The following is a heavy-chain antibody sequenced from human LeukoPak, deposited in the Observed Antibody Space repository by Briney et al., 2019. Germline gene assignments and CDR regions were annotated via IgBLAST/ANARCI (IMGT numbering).Heavy chain of an antibody. CDR2: IKKDGSEK. J-gene: IGHJ4*02. D-gene: IGHD2-15*01. V-gene: IGHV3-7*03. CDR1: GFIFSGSW. Sequence: GGSLRLSCTASGFIFSGSWMAWIRQAPGRGLEWVAIIKKDGSEKYYVDTMKGRFTISRNNAKNSLFLQMNSLRAEDTAIYYCTTDTWYSAGHWGQGTLVTVSS. CDR3: TTDTWYSAGH.